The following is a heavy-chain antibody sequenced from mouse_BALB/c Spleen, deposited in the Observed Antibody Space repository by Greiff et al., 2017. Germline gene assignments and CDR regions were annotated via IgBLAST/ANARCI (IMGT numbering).Heavy chain of an antibody. J-gene: IGHJ4*01. D-gene: IGHD3-1*01. CDR2: ISYSGST. V-gene: IGHV3-2*02. CDR1: GYSITSDYA. CDR3: ARSGSSGYPHYYAMDY. Sequence: EVKLQESGPGLVKPSQSLSLTCTVTGYSITSDYAWNWIRQFPGNKLEWMGYISYSGSTSYNPSLKSRISITRDTSKNQFFLQLNSVTTEDTATYYCARSGSSGYPHYYAMDYWGQGTSVTVSS.